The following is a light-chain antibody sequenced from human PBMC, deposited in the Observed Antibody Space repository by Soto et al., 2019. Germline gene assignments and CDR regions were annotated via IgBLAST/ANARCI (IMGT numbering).Light chain of an antibody. CDR1: SSNIGNNY. CDR3: AAWDDSLNGPV. V-gene: IGLV1-44*01. CDR2: SNH. Sequence: QSVLTQPPSVSAAPGQKVTISCSGSSSNIGNNYVSWYQQLPGTAPKLLIYSNHQRPSGVPDRFSGSRSGTSASLAISGLQSEDEADYYCAAWDDSLNGPVFGGGTKLTVL. J-gene: IGLJ2*01.